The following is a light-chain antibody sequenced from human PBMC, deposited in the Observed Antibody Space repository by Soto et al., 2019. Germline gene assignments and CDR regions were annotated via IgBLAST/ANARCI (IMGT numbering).Light chain of an antibody. V-gene: IGKV3-11*01. Sequence: EIVLTQSPATLSLSPGERATLSCRASQSVSNSLAWYQQKPGQVPRLLIYDASKRATGIPARFSGSGSGTDFTPTISSLEPEDFEVYYCQQRSNWPWTFGQGTKVEIK. CDR2: DAS. J-gene: IGKJ1*01. CDR3: QQRSNWPWT. CDR1: QSVSNS.